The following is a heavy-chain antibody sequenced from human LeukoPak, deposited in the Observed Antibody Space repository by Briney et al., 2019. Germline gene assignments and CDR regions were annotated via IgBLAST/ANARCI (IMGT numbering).Heavy chain of an antibody. CDR2: ISGSGGST. V-gene: IGHV3-23*01. CDR3: ARHYRVLEYQLPHDAFDI. Sequence: GGSLRLSCAASGFTFSSYAMSWVRQAPGKGLEWVSAISGSGGSTYYADSVKGRFTISRDNSKNTLYLQMNSPRAEDTAVYYCARHYRVLEYQLPHDAFDIWGQGTMVTVSS. D-gene: IGHD2-2*01. CDR1: GFTFSSYA. J-gene: IGHJ3*02.